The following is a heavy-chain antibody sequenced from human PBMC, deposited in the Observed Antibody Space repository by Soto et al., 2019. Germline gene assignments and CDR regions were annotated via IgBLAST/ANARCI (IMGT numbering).Heavy chain of an antibody. J-gene: IGHJ4*02. Sequence: GGSLRLSCAASGFTFSSYAMSWVRQAPGKGLEWVSAISGSGGSTYYADSVKGRFTISRDNSKNTLYLQMNSLRAEDTAVYYCAKDHTLSGGYPVYYFDYWGQGTLVTVSS. D-gene: IGHD3-10*01. CDR3: AKDHTLSGGYPVYYFDY. CDR2: ISGSGGST. V-gene: IGHV3-23*01. CDR1: GFTFSSYA.